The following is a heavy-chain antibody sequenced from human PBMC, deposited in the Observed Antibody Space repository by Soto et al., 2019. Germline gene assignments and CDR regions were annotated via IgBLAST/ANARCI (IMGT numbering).Heavy chain of an antibody. V-gene: IGHV4-34*01. D-gene: IGHD3-9*01. CDR3: ARGERPLRYFDWSYRAPYFDY. CDR2: INHSGST. CDR1: GGSFSGYY. Sequence: SETLSLTCAVYGGSFSGYYWSWIRQPPGKGLEWIGEINHSGSTNYNPSLKSRVTISVDTSKNKFSLKLSSVTAADTAVYYCARGERPLRYFDWSYRAPYFDYWGQGTLVTVSS. J-gene: IGHJ4*02.